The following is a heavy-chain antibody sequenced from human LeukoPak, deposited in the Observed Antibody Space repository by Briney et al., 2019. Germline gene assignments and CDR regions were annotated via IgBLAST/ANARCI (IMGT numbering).Heavy chain of an antibody. V-gene: IGHV4-38-2*02. Sequence: SETLSLTCTVSGYSISNGYFWGWIRQPPGKGLEWIGNIYHSGSTYYNPSLKSRVTISVDTSKNQFSLKLSSVTAADTAVYYCVSTTVTKGTDYWGQGTLVTVSS. J-gene: IGHJ4*02. CDR3: VSTTVTKGTDY. CDR1: GYSISNGYF. CDR2: IYHSGST. D-gene: IGHD4-17*01.